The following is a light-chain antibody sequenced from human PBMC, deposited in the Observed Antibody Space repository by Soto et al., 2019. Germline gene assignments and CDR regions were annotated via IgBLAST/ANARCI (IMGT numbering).Light chain of an antibody. V-gene: IGKV3-20*01. Sequence: EIVLTQSPGTLSLSPGERATLSCRASQSVSSSYLAWYQQKPGQAPRLLIYGASSSATGIPDRFSGSGSGTDFTLTISRLEPEDFAVYYCQQYGSSRKTFGQGTKVEI. J-gene: IGKJ1*01. CDR1: QSVSSSY. CDR3: QQYGSSRKT. CDR2: GAS.